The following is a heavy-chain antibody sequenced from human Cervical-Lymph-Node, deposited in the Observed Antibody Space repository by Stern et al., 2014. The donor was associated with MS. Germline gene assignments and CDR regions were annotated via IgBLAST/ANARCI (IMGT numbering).Heavy chain of an antibody. CDR3: ARDFPADYYYGMDV. CDR2: MNPNSGNT. V-gene: IGHV1-8*01. J-gene: IGHJ6*02. CDR1: GYTFTSYD. Sequence: QVQLVQSGAEVKKPGASVKVSCKASGYTFTSYDIHWVRQATGQGLEWMGWMNPNSGNTGYAQKFQGRVTMTRNTSISTAYMELSSLRSEDTAVYYCARDFPADYYYGMDVWGQGTTVTVSS.